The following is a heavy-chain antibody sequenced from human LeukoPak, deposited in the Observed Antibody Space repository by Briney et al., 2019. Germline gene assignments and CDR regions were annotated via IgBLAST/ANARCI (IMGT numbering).Heavy chain of an antibody. D-gene: IGHD2/OR15-2a*01. CDR3: AKSIIGENAFDI. Sequence: GGSLRLSCAASGFTFSSQWMSWVRQAPGKGLEWVANVNQGGTEKYYVDSVKGRFTISRDNAENSLYLQMNSLRAEDTAVYYCAKSIIGENAFDIWGQGTMVTVSS. CDR1: GFTFSSQW. CDR2: VNQGGTEK. V-gene: IGHV3-7*03. J-gene: IGHJ3*02.